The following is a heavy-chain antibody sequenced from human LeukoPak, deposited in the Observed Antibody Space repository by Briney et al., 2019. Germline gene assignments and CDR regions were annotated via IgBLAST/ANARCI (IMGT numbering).Heavy chain of an antibody. CDR3: AKSGRNWAYLEY. Sequence: GRSLRLSCAVSGFTLSNYGMHWVPQAPGRGLEWVSVIWYDGTNKYYADSVRGRFTISRDSSKNTLYLQMKSLRAEDTAVYYCAKSGRNWAYLEYWGQGTLVTVSS. J-gene: IGHJ4*02. CDR1: GFTLSNYG. V-gene: IGHV3-33*06. CDR2: IWYDGTNK. D-gene: IGHD7-27*01.